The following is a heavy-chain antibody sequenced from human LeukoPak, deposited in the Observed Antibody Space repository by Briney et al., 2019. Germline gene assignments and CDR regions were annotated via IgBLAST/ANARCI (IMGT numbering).Heavy chain of an antibody. CDR2: ISGSGGST. CDR3: AKRAGIVVVPAAIFDY. V-gene: IGHV3-23*01. Sequence: GGSLRLSCAASGFTVSSSYMSWVRQAPGKGLEWVSAISGSGGSTYYADSVKGRLTISRDNSKNTLYLQMNSLRAEDTAVYYCAKRAGIVVVPAAIFDYWGQGTLVTVSS. D-gene: IGHD2-2*01. CDR1: GFTVSSSY. J-gene: IGHJ4*02.